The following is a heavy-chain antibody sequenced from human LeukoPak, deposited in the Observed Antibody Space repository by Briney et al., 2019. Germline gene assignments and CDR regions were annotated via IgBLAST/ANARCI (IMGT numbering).Heavy chain of an antibody. CDR3: ARGARWYCSSTSCSYGAFDI. CDR1: GFTFSSYS. D-gene: IGHD2-2*01. V-gene: IGHV3-21*01. Sequence: GGSLRLSCAASGFTFSSYSMNWVRQAPGKGLEWVSSISSSSSYIYYADSVKGRFTISRDNAKNSLYLQMNSLRAEDTAVYYCARGARWYCSSTSCSYGAFDIWGQGTMVTVSS. J-gene: IGHJ3*02. CDR2: ISSSSSYI.